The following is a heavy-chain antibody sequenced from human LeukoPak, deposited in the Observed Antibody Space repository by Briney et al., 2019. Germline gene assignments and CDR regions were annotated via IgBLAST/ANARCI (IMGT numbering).Heavy chain of an antibody. D-gene: IGHD2-8*01. CDR2: IYYRGST. J-gene: IGHJ4*02. V-gene: IGHV4-59*01. CDR1: GGSISSYY. Sequence: PSETLSLTCTVSGGSISSYYWSWIRQPPGKGLEWIGYIYYRGSTNYNPSLKSRVTISVDASKNQFSLKLSSVTAADTAVYYCARGLITGETDYWGQGTLVTVSS. CDR3: ARGLITGETDY.